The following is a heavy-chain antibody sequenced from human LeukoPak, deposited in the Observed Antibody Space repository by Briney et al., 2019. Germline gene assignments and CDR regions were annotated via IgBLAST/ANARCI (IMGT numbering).Heavy chain of an antibody. CDR3: ARWDYDILTGYYKGGYFDY. CDR1: GFTFSSYW. CDR2: INSDGSST. V-gene: IGHV3-74*01. Sequence: GGSLRLSCVASGFTFSSYWMHWVRQAPGKGLVWVSRINSDGSSTSYADSVKGRFTISRDNAKNSLYLQMNSLRAEDTAVYYCARWDYDILTGYYKGGYFDYWGQGTLVTVSS. J-gene: IGHJ4*02. D-gene: IGHD3-9*01.